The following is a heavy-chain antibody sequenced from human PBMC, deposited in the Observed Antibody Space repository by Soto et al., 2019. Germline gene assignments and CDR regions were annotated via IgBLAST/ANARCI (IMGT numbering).Heavy chain of an antibody. CDR3: VAGPSLIHHFDH. D-gene: IGHD6-19*01. CDR1: GSTFSSYC. CDR2: IIPIFGTA. V-gene: IGHV1-69*05. Sequence: SVKVSCKASGSTFSSYCVSWVRQAPGQGLEWMGGIIPIFGTANYAQKLQGRVTITTDASTSTAYMELRSLRSDDTAVYYCVAGPSLIHHFDHWGQGTRVTVPS. J-gene: IGHJ4*02.